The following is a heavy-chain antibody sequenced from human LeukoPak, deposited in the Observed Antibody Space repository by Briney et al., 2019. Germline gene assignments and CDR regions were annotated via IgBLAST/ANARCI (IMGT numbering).Heavy chain of an antibody. CDR3: ARDHRYCSGGSCYGYYFDY. J-gene: IGHJ4*02. D-gene: IGHD2-15*01. V-gene: IGHV3-11*04. Sequence: PGGSLRLSCAASGFTFSDYYMSWIRQAPGKGLEWVSYIGNSGSTIYFADSVKGRFTISRDNAKNSLYLQMNSLRAEDTAVYYCARDHRYCSGGSCYGYYFDYWGQGTLVTVSS. CDR2: IGNSGSTI. CDR1: GFTFSDYY.